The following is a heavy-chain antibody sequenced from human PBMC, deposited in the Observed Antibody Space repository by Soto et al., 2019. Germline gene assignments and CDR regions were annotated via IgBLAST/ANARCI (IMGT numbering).Heavy chain of an antibody. Sequence: QVQLQKSGPGQVKPSETLSLTCTVSGGSISSDYWTWIRQPPGKGLEWIGYIYSSGSPNYNPSLKSRVTISVDTSKNQFSLNLRSVTAADTAVYYCARHTALTTLTFDSWGQGTLVTVSS. CDR2: IYSSGSP. V-gene: IGHV4-59*08. D-gene: IGHD4-17*01. J-gene: IGHJ4*02. CDR1: GGSISSDY. CDR3: ARHTALTTLTFDS.